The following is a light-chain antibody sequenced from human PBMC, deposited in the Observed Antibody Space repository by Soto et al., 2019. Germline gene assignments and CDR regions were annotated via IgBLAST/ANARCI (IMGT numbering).Light chain of an antibody. J-gene: IGKJ4*01. CDR3: QQYNNWPPLT. CDR2: GAT. V-gene: IGKV3-15*01. CDR1: QSVRSN. Sequence: EIVMTQSPATLSVSPGERATLSCRASQSVRSNLAWYQQKPGQSPRLLIYGATTRATGVPTRFSGSGFGTEFTLTISSLQSEDFGVYYCQQYNNWPPLTFGGGTKVEIK.